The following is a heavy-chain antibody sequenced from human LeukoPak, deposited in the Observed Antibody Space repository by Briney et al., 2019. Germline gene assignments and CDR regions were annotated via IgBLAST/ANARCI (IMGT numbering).Heavy chain of an antibody. CDR2: INPNSGGT. CDR3: ARDLTSTPNWEFDY. D-gene: IGHD1-26*01. CDR1: GYTFTGYY. Sequence: ASVKVSCKASGYTFTGYYMHWVRQAPGQGLEWMGWINPNSGGTNYAQKFQGRVTMTRDTSISTAYMELSRLRSDDTAVYYCARDLTSTPNWEFDYWGQGTLVTVSS. J-gene: IGHJ4*02. V-gene: IGHV1-2*02.